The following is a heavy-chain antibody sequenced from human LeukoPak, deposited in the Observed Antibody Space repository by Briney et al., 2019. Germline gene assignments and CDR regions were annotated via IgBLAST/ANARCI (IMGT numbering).Heavy chain of an antibody. CDR3: ARGYGVGDY. V-gene: IGHV4-34*01. CDR1: GGSFSGYY. J-gene: IGHJ4*02. D-gene: IGHD4-17*01. Sequence: SETLSLTCAFNGGSFSGYYWSWIPQPPGKGLEWIGEINHSGSTNYNPSLKSRVTISVDTSKNQFSLKLSSVTAADTAVYYCARGYGVGDYWGQGTLVTVSS. CDR2: INHSGST.